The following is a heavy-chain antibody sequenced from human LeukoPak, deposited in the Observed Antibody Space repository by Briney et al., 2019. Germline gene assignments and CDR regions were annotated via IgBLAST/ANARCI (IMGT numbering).Heavy chain of an antibody. CDR1: GYTFTSYG. V-gene: IGHV1-18*01. CDR3: AKGSYCGGDCSSGIFDY. J-gene: IGHJ4*02. CDR2: ISAYNGNT. D-gene: IGHD2-21*02. Sequence: ASVKVSCKASGYTFTSYGISWVRQAPGQGLEGMGWISAYNGNTNYAQKLQGRVTMTTDTSTSTAYMELRSLRSDDTAVYYCAKGSYCGGDCSSGIFDYWGQGTLVTVSS.